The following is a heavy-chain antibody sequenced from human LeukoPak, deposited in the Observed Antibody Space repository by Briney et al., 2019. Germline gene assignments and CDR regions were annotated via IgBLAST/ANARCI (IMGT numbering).Heavy chain of an antibody. Sequence: PSETLSLTCTVSGYSISSGYYWGWIRQPPGKGLEWIGSIYHSGSTYYNPSLKSRVTISVDTSKNQFSLKLSSVTAADTAVYYCARDPGGDSSGPFDPWGQGTLVTVSS. J-gene: IGHJ5*02. CDR2: IYHSGST. D-gene: IGHD3-22*01. V-gene: IGHV4-38-2*02. CDR3: ARDPGGDSSGPFDP. CDR1: GYSISSGYY.